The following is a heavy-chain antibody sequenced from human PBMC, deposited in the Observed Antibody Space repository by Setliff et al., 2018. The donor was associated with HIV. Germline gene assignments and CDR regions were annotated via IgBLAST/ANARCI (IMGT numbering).Heavy chain of an antibody. D-gene: IGHD6-19*01. CDR3: ARLGSGWSDSYYYAMDV. J-gene: IGHJ6*02. V-gene: IGHV1-18*01. Sequence: ASVKVSCKASGYTFTTYGIPWVRQAPGHGLEWMGWISPYIGHTNYAQNFQGRVTMTIDTSTSTAYMELRSLRSDDTAVYFCARLGSGWSDSYYYAMDVWGQGTTVTVSS. CDR1: GYTFTTYG. CDR2: ISPYIGHT.